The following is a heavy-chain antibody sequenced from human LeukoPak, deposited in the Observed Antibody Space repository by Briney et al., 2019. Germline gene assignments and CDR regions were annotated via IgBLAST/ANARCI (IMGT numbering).Heavy chain of an antibody. Sequence: GASVKVSCKASGYTFTSYDINWVRQATGQGLEWMGWMNPNSGNTGYAQKFQGRVTMTRNTSISTAYMELSSLRSEDTAVYYRARGDIVVVPAAQRGDYYYYYYMDVWGKGTTVTVSS. D-gene: IGHD2-2*01. CDR1: GYTFTSYD. CDR2: MNPNSGNT. CDR3: ARGDIVVVPAAQRGDYYYYYYMDV. V-gene: IGHV1-8*01. J-gene: IGHJ6*03.